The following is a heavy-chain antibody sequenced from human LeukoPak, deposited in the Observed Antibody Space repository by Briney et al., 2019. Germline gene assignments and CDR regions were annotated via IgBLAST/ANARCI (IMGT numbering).Heavy chain of an antibody. CDR1: GGSFSGYY. CDR2: INHSGST. CDR3: ARRGSGWYVGLVPFDY. D-gene: IGHD6-19*01. J-gene: IGHJ4*02. V-gene: IGHV4-34*01. Sequence: PSETLSLTCAVYGGSFSGYYWSWIRQPPGKGLEWIGEINHSGSTNYNPSLKSRVTISVDTSKNQFSLKLSSVTAADTAVYYCARRGSGWYVGLVPFDYWGQGTLVTVSS.